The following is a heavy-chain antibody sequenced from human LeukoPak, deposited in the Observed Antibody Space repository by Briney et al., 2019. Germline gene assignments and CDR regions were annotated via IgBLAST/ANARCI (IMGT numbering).Heavy chain of an antibody. Sequence: GGSLRLSCTASGFTVSSDYMSWVRQAPGKGLEWVSVIYSGGSTYYADSVKGRFTISRHNSKNTLYLQMNSLRAEDTAVYYCARDSAAAGTDYWGQGTLVTVSS. CDR3: ARDSAAAGTDY. CDR2: IYSGGST. CDR1: GFTVSSDY. J-gene: IGHJ4*02. V-gene: IGHV3-53*04. D-gene: IGHD6-13*01.